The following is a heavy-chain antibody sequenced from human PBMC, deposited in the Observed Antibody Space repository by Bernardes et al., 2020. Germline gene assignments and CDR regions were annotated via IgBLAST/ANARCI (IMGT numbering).Heavy chain of an antibody. D-gene: IGHD3-9*01. J-gene: IGHJ4*02. CDR2: FDPEDGET. Sequence: ASVKVSCKVSGYALTELSMDWVRQAPGKGLEWMGGFDPEDGETIYAQKFQGSVTMTEDTSTDTTYIELSSLRSEETAGYYCATGGGDILTGWVQGTLVTVSS. V-gene: IGHV1-24*01. CDR1: GYALTELS. CDR3: ATGGGDILTG.